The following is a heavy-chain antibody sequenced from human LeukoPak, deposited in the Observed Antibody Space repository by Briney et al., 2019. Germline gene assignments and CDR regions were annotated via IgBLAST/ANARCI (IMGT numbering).Heavy chain of an antibody. CDR3: ARDKRSVNWFDP. Sequence: GGSLRLSCAVSGFTFSTYSMNWVRQAPGKGLEWVSYISSSGGIMYYADSVKGRFTISRDNAKNSLYLQMNSLGVEDTAVYYCARDKRSVNWFDPWGLGTLVTVSS. D-gene: IGHD4-17*01. CDR2: ISSSGGIM. J-gene: IGHJ5*02. V-gene: IGHV3-48*01. CDR1: GFTFSTYS.